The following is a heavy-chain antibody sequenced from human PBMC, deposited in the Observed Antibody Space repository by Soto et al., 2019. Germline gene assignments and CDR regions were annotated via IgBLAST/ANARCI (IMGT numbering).Heavy chain of an antibody. CDR2: IHHSGST. CDR1: GGSISSGGYS. J-gene: IGHJ4*02. CDR3: ARVPIV. D-gene: IGHD3-16*02. V-gene: IGHV4-30-2*01. Sequence: QLQLQESGSGLVKPSQTLSLTCAVSGGSISSGGYSWSWIRQPPGKGLEWIGYIHHSGSTYYIPSLKSRVPLSVDMSKNPFSLKPSYVTAADTAVYYCARVPIVWGQGTLVTVSS.